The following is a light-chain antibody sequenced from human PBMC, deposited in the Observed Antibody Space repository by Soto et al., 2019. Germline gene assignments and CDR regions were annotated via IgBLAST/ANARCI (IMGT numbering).Light chain of an antibody. CDR2: GAS. V-gene: IGKV3-15*01. CDR1: QSVSSN. CDR3: QQYNDWPPYT. Sequence: EIVMTQSPATLSVSPGDGATLSCRASQSVSSNLAWYQQKPGQAPRLLIYGASTRATGIPARFSGSGSGTDFTLTISSLQSEDFAVYYCQQYNDWPPYTFGQGTNLEIK. J-gene: IGKJ2*01.